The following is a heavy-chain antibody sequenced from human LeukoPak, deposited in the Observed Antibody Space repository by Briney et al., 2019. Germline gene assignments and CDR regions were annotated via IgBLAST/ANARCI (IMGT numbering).Heavy chain of an antibody. CDR1: GFTFSSYA. V-gene: IGHV3-23*01. D-gene: IGHD5-18*01. Sequence: PGGSLRLSCAASGFTFSSYAMSWVRQAPGKGLEWVSAISGSGGSTYYADSVKGRFTISRDNSKTTLYLQMNSLRAEDTAVYYCAKDPAQLWFVPDYASQATPVTVSS. J-gene: IGHJ4*01. CDR3: AKDPAQLWFVPDY. CDR2: ISGSGGST.